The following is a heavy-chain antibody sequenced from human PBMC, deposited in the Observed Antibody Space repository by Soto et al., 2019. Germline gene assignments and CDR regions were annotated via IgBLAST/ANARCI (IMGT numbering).Heavy chain of an antibody. J-gene: IGHJ6*02. V-gene: IGHV1-69*01. Sequence: QVQLVQSGAEVKKPGSSVKVSCKASGGTFSSYAISWVRQAPGQGLEWMGGIIPIVGTANYAQKFQGRVTITADESTSTAYMELSSLRSEDTAVYYCARDQLAYCGGDCYSHYYGMDVWGQGTTVTVSS. CDR2: IIPIVGTA. CDR1: GGTFSSYA. D-gene: IGHD2-21*02. CDR3: ARDQLAYCGGDCYSHYYGMDV.